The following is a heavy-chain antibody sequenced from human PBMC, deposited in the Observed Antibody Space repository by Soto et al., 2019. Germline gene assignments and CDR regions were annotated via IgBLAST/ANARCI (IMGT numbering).Heavy chain of an antibody. D-gene: IGHD3-22*01. CDR1: GGSVRSSFYY. CDR2: NYYSGSP. V-gene: IGHV4-61*01. J-gene: IGHJ4*02. CDR3: ASRSGYYYYFDY. Sequence: SETLSLTCTVSGGSVRSSFYYWMWMRQPPGKGLEWIGYNYYSGSPNYNPSLKSRVTISVDTSKNQFSLKLSSVTAADTAVYYCASRSGYYYYFDYWGQGTLVTVSS.